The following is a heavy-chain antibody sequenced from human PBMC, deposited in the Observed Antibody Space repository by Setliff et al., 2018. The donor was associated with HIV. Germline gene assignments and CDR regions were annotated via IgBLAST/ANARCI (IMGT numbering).Heavy chain of an antibody. D-gene: IGHD3-22*01. V-gene: IGHV3-30*04. Sequence: GGSLRLSCEAFSSYAMHWVRQAPGKGLVWVAVISYDGSNKYYADSVKGRFTISRDNSKNTLYLQMNSLRTEDTAVYYCARGYCDTSGCLRGGDVSWGQGTLVTVSS. CDR3: ARGYCDTSGCLRGGDVS. CDR2: ISYDGSNK. J-gene: IGHJ5*02. CDR1: SSYA.